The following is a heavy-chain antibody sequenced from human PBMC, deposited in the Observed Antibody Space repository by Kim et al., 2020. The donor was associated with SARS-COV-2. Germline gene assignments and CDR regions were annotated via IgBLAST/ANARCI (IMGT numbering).Heavy chain of an antibody. V-gene: IGHV3-23*01. D-gene: IGHD6-19*01. Sequence: GGSLRLSCAASGFTFSSYAMSWVRQAPGKGLEWVSTISGSGDSTYYADSVKGRFTIFRDNSKNTVYLQMNSLRAEDTAVYFSAKELRRNSSGLPIGVDY. CDR1: GFTFSSYA. J-gene: IGHJ4*01. CDR3: AKELRRNSSGLPIGVDY. CDR2: ISGSGDST.